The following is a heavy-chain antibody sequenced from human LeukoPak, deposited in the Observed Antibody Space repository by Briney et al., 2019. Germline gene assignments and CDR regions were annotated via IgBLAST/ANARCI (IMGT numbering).Heavy chain of an antibody. J-gene: IGHJ3*02. CDR3: ARDSRITMIVADAFDI. D-gene: IGHD3-22*01. CDR1: GYTFTSYG. Sequence: GASVKVSCKASGYTFTSYGISWVRQAPGRGLEWMGWISAYNGNTNYAQKLQGRVTMTTDTSTSTAYMELRSLRSDDTAVYYCARDSRITMIVADAFDIWGQGTMVTVPS. CDR2: ISAYNGNT. V-gene: IGHV1-18*01.